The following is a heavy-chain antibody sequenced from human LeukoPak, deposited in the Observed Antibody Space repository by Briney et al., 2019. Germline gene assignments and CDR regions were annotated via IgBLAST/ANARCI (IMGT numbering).Heavy chain of an antibody. CDR3: ARGYYYDSSGPEDY. V-gene: IGHV3-74*01. Sequence: GGSLRLSCAASGFTCSRYWMHWVRQAPGKGLVWVSRINSDGSSTSYADSVKGRFTISRDNAKNTLYLQMNSLRAEDTAVYYCARGYYYDSSGPEDYWGQGTLVTVSS. J-gene: IGHJ4*02. CDR2: INSDGSST. D-gene: IGHD3-22*01. CDR1: GFTCSRYW.